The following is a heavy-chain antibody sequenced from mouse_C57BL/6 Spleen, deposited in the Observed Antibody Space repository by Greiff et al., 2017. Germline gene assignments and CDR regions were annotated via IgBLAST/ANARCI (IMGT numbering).Heavy chain of an antibody. Sequence: EVQLQQSGPELVKPGASVKISCKASGYTFTDYYMNWVKQSHGKSLEWIGDINPNNGGTSYNQKFKGKATLTVDKSSSTAYMELRSLTSEDSAVYYCARRYDATSMDYWGQGTSVTVSS. J-gene: IGHJ4*01. V-gene: IGHV1-26*01. D-gene: IGHD2-14*01. CDR3: ARRYDATSMDY. CDR1: GYTFTDYY. CDR2: INPNNGGT.